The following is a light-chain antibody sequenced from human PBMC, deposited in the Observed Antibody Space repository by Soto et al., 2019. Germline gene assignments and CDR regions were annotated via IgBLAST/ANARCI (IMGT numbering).Light chain of an antibody. Sequence: QPVLTQSPSASASLGASVKLTCILSSGHSNYAIAWHQQRPEKGPRYLMKLNSDGSHTKADGIPDRFSGSSSGAERYLTISSLQSEDEADYYCQTWDTGIRVFGGGTKLTVL. CDR3: QTWDTGIRV. CDR1: SGHSNYA. V-gene: IGLV4-69*01. J-gene: IGLJ3*02. CDR2: LNSDGSH.